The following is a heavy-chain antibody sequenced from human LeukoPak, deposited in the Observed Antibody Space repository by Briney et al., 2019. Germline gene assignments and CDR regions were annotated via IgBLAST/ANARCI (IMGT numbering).Heavy chain of an antibody. V-gene: IGHV4-34*01. CDR1: GASLSGYY. CDR2: INHSGST. Sequence: SPTLSLTCAVYGASLSGYYCSWIRQPPGNGLEWIGAINHSGSTKSNPSLNGRLTLSADTTKNPFFRKPSSVTAAETAVYYCARARSGCYWGYYFDYWGKGTLVTVSS. CDR3: ARARSGCYWGYYFDY. D-gene: IGHD6-19*01. J-gene: IGHJ4*02.